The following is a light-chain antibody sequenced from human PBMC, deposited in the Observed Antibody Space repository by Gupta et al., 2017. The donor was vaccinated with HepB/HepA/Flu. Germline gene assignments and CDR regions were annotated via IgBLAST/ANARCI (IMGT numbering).Light chain of an antibody. J-gene: IGLJ2*01. CDR2: KNN. Sequence: QAGLTQPPSVSKGLRQTATLTCTGNSNNVGNQGAAWLQQHQGHPPKLLSYKNNNRPSGISARFSASRSGNTASLTITGLQPADEADYYCSAWDSSLSAQVFGGGTKLTVL. V-gene: IGLV10-54*04. CDR3: SAWDSSLSAQV. CDR1: SNNVGNQG.